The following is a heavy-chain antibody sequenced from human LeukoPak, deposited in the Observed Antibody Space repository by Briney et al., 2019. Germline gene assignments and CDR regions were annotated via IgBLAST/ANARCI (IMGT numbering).Heavy chain of an antibody. J-gene: IGHJ4*02. CDR3: AKKDGDF. V-gene: IGHV4-61*02. CDR1: GGSISSGSYY. Sequence: SETLSLTCTVSGGSISSGSYYWNWIRQPAGKGLEWIGRIYTSGSTNYNPSLKSRVTISVDTSKNQFSLKLSSVTAADTAVYYCAKKDGDFWGQGTLVSVSS. CDR2: IYTSGST.